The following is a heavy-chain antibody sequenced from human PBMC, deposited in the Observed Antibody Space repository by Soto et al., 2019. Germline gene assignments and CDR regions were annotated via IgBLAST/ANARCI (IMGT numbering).Heavy chain of an antibody. V-gene: IGHV3-23*01. CDR1: GFTFSNYA. D-gene: IGHD4-17*01. CDR3: ARDQDDYGDSVLGDSYYYHSYGLDV. Sequence: LESGGGLVPPGGSLRLSCAASGFTFSNYAMSWVRQAPGKGLEWVAGISGSDGRTFHADPVKGRFTISRDNSRNTLYLQMSRLRAQDTAVYYCARDQDDYGDSVLGDSYYYHSYGLDVWGQGITVTVSS. CDR2: ISGSDGRT. J-gene: IGHJ6*02.